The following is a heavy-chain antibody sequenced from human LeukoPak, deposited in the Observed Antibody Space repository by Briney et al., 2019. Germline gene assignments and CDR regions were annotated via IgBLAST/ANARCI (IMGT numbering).Heavy chain of an antibody. CDR3: AAKGNGYTGIYVFAH. J-gene: IGHJ4*02. CDR2: LYASGTT. V-gene: IGHV3-66*01. Sequence: RPGGSLRLSCAASGFGVGVNYMSWVRQAPGKGLEWVSVLYASGTTKYADSVKGRFTISRDTSDNTLNLQMNGLGAEDSAVYYCAAKGNGYTGIYVFAHWGQGTLVTVSA. CDR1: GFGVGVNY. D-gene: IGHD1-26*01.